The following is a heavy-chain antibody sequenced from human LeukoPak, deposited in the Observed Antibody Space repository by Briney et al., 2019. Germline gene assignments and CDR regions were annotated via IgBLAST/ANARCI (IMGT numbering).Heavy chain of an antibody. CDR1: GYTFTSYD. V-gene: IGHV1-8*03. CDR3: AVVVPAADNWFDP. D-gene: IGHD2-2*01. J-gene: IGHJ5*02. Sequence: SSVKVSCKASGYTFTSYDINWVRQATGQGLEWMGWMNPNSGNTGYAQKFQGRVTITRNTSISTAYMELSSLRSEDTAVYYCAVVVPAADNWFDPWGQGTLVTVSS. CDR2: MNPNSGNT.